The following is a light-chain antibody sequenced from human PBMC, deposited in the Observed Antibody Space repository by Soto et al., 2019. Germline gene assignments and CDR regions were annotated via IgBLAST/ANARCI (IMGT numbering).Light chain of an antibody. CDR1: SSDVGGYDY. Sequence: QSAPTQPASVSGSPGQSITISCTGTSSDVGGYDYVSWYQQHPGEAPKLMIYEVTNRPSGVSNRFSGSKSGTTASLTISGLQADDEADYYCSSYTGTSYVFGTGTKLTVL. V-gene: IGLV2-14*01. J-gene: IGLJ1*01. CDR2: EVT. CDR3: SSYTGTSYV.